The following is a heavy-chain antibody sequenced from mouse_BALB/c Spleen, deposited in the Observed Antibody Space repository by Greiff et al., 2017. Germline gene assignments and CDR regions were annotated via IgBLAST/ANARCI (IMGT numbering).Heavy chain of an antibody. V-gene: IGHV1S81*02. D-gene: IGHD2-1*01. Sequence: VQLQQPGAELVKPGASVKLSCKASGYTFTSYWMHWVKQRPGQGLEWIGEINPSNGRTNYNEKFKSKATLTVDKSSSTAYMQLSSLTSEDSAVYYCAREENYQGNYWGQGTTLTVSS. CDR3: AREENYQGNY. CDR1: GYTFTSYW. J-gene: IGHJ2*01. CDR2: INPSNGRT.